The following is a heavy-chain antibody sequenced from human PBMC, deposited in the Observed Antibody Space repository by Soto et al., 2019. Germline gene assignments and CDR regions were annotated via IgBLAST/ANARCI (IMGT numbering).Heavy chain of an antibody. V-gene: IGHV3-30*18. CDR3: AKVSGYCSSTSCSGGLENDLDY. Sequence: GGSLRLSCAASGFTCSSYGMHWVRQAPGKGLEWVAAISYDGSNEYYADSVKGRFTISRDNSKNTLYLQMNSLRAEDTAVYYCAKVSGYCSSTSCSGGLENDLDYWGQGTLVTVSS. D-gene: IGHD2-2*01. J-gene: IGHJ4*02. CDR2: ISYDGSNE. CDR1: GFTCSSYG.